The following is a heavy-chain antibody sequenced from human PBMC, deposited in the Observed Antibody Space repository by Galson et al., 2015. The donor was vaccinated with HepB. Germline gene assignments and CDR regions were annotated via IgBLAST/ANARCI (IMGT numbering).Heavy chain of an antibody. CDR1: GGTFSSYA. D-gene: IGHD2-2*01. CDR3: ARDRCSSTSCYDSNYYYYYYGMDV. V-gene: IGHV1-69*13. CDR2: IIPIFGIA. Sequence: SVKVSCKASGGTFSSYAISWVRQAPGQGLEWMGGIIPIFGIANYAQKFQGRVTITADESTSTAYMELSSLRSEDTAVYYCARDRCSSTSCYDSNYYYYYYGMDVWGQGTRSPSP. J-gene: IGHJ6*02.